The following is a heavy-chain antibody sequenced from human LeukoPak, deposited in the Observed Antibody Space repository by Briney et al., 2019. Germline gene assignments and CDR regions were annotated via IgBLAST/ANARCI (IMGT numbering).Heavy chain of an antibody. CDR1: GYTFTNYG. CDR3: ARDTPLPQPGIARYNWFDP. D-gene: IGHD6-13*01. V-gene: IGHV1-18*01. J-gene: IGHJ5*02. CDR2: ISAYNGNT. Sequence: ASVKVSCNASGYTFTNYGISWVRQAPGQGLEWMGWISAYNGNTNYAQKLQGRVTMTTDTSTSTAYMELRSLRSDDTAVYYCARDTPLPQPGIARYNWFDPWGQGTLVTVSS.